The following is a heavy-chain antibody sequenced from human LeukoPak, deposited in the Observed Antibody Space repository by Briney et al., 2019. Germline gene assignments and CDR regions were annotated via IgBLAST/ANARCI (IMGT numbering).Heavy chain of an antibody. Sequence: GGSLRLSCAASGFTFSDYYMSWIRQAPGKGLEWVSYVSSSGSTIYYADSVKGRFTISRDNAKNSLYLQMNSLRAEDTAVYYCAKSDFWSGYYNNYYYMDVWGKGTTVTVSS. D-gene: IGHD3-3*01. CDR3: AKSDFWSGYYNNYYYMDV. J-gene: IGHJ6*03. CDR2: VSSSGSTI. CDR1: GFTFSDYY. V-gene: IGHV3-11*01.